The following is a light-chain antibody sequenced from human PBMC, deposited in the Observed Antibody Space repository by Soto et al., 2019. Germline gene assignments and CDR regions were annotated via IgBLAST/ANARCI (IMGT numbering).Light chain of an antibody. CDR2: GAT. CDR3: QQYNYWPPRT. V-gene: IGKV3-15*01. CDR1: QTINSN. Sequence: EVVMTQSPATPSVSPGERATLSCRASQTINSNLAWYQQKPGQAPRLLIHGATTRATGIPGRFSGSGSGTEFTLTISSLQSEDIAVYYCQQYNYWPPRTFGQGTKVDIK. J-gene: IGKJ1*01.